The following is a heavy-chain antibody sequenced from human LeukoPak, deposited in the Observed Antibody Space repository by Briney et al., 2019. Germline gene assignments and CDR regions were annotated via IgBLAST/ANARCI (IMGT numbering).Heavy chain of an antibody. CDR2: IYYSGST. CDR1: GGSISSYY. Sequence: PSETLSLTCTVSGGSISSYYWSWIRQPPGKGLEWIGYIYYSGSTNYNPSLKSRVTISVDTSKNQFSLKLSSVTAADTAVYYCARGQPGFPYYYYGMDVWGQGTTVTVSS. D-gene: IGHD1-14*01. V-gene: IGHV4-59*01. CDR3: ARGQPGFPYYYYGMDV. J-gene: IGHJ6*02.